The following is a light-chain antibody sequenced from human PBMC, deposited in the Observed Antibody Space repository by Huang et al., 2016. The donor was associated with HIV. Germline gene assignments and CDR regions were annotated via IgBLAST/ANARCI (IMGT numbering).Light chain of an antibody. V-gene: IGKV3-11*01. J-gene: IGKJ1*01. CDR1: QSVSSY. CDR3: QQRSNWPRT. Sequence: EIVLTQSPATLSLSPGERATLSCRASQSVSSYLAWYHQKPGQAPRLLIYDASCRATGIPARFSGSGSGTDFTLTISSLEPEDFAVYYCQQRSNWPRTFGQGTKVEIK. CDR2: DAS.